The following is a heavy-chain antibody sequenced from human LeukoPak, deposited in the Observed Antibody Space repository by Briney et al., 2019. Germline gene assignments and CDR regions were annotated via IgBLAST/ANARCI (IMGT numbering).Heavy chain of an antibody. CDR1: GGTFSSYA. Sequence: ASVKVSFKASGGTFSSYAISWVRQAPGQGLEWMGGIIPIFGTANYAQKFQGRVTITADESTSTAYMELSSLRSEDTAVYYCARDCSSTSCYNDAFDIWGQGTMVTVSS. D-gene: IGHD2-2*02. V-gene: IGHV1-69*13. J-gene: IGHJ3*02. CDR2: IIPIFGTA. CDR3: ARDCSSTSCYNDAFDI.